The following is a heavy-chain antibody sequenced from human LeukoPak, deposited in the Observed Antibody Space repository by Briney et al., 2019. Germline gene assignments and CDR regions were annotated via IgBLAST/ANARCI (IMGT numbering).Heavy chain of an antibody. D-gene: IGHD3-10*01. CDR3: AKGWIRGFDM. V-gene: IGHV3-23*01. CDR2: ISGSGGST. Sequence: GGSLRLSCAASGFTFGSYAMSWVRQAPGKGLEWVSAISGSGGSTYHADSVKGRFTISRDNSENTVYLQMNSLRAEDTAVYYCAKGWIRGFDMWGQGTMVTVSS. CDR1: GFTFGSYA. J-gene: IGHJ3*02.